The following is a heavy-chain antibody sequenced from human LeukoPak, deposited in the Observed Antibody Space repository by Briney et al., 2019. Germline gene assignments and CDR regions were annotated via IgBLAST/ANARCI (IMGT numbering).Heavy chain of an antibody. J-gene: IGHJ6*03. CDR2: IYSGGST. CDR3: ARLSYYYYMDV. Sequence: GGSLRLSCAASGFTVSSNYMSWVRQAPGRGLEWVSVIYSGGSTYYADSVKGRFTISRDNSKNTLYLQMNSLRAEDTAVYYCARLSYYYYMDVWGKGTTVTVSS. CDR1: GFTVSSNY. V-gene: IGHV3-53*01.